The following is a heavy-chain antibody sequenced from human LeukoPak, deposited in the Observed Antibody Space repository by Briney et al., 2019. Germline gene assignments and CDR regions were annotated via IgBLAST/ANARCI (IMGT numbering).Heavy chain of an antibody. D-gene: IGHD6-19*01. CDR3: AREIRSMAVAGTDY. CDR2: IKQDGSEK. CDR1: GFTFSSYW. V-gene: IGHV3-7*01. Sequence: PGGSLRLSCAASGFTFSSYWMSWVRQAPGKGLEWVANIKQDGSEKYYVDSVKGRFTISRDNAKNSLYLQMNSLRAEDTAVYYCAREIRSMAVAGTDYWGQGTLVTVSS. J-gene: IGHJ4*02.